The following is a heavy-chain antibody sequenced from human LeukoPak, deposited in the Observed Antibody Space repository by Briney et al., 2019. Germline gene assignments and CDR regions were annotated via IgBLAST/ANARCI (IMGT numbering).Heavy chain of an antibody. CDR1: GFTFSNYW. CDR2: IKQDGSEI. CDR3: AKDSGCTNGVCYSNYYYMDV. Sequence: GGSLRLSCAASGFTFSNYWMGWVRQAPGKGLEWVANIKQDGSEIYYVDSVKGRFTISRDTAKDSLYLQMNSLRAEDTAVYYCAKDSGCTNGVCYSNYYYMDVWGKGTTVTVSS. V-gene: IGHV3-7*01. D-gene: IGHD2-8*01. J-gene: IGHJ6*03.